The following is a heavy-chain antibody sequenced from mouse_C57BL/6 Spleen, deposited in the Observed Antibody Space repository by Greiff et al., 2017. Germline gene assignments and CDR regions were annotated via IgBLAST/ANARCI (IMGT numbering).Heavy chain of an antibody. V-gene: IGHV1-50*01. J-gene: IGHJ2*01. Sequence: VQLQQPGAELVKPGASVKLSCKASGYTFTSYWMQWVKQRPGQGLEWIGEIDPSASYTTYNQKFKGKATLTVDTSSCTAYMQLSSPTSEDSAVYYCATRTPTTVVARNYFDYWGQGTTLTVSS. CDR2: IDPSASYT. CDR1: GYTFTSYW. CDR3: ATRTPTTVVARNYFDY. D-gene: IGHD1-1*01.